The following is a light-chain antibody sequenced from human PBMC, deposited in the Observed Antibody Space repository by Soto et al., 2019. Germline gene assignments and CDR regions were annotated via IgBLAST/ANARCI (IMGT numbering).Light chain of an antibody. J-gene: IGKJ2*01. V-gene: IGKV3-15*01. CDR3: QQYNNLPYT. CDR2: GAS. CDR1: QSVSSN. Sequence: EIVMTQSPANLSVSPGERATLSCRASQSVSSNLAWYQQKPGQAPRLLIYGASTRATGIPARFSGSESGTEFTLTISRLQSEDFAVYYCQQYNNLPYTFGQGTKLEIK.